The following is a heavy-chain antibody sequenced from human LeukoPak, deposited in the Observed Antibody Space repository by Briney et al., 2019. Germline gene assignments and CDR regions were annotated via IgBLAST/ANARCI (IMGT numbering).Heavy chain of an antibody. CDR2: MNPNSGNT. CDR3: ARAHVTGYSYGQNWFDP. J-gene: IGHJ5*02. D-gene: IGHD5-18*01. Sequence: GASVKVSCKASGYTFTSYDINWVRQATGQGLEWMGWMNPNSGNTGYAQKFQGRVTITRNTSISTAYMELSSLRSEDTAVYYCARAHVTGYSYGQNWFDPWGQGTLVTVSS. V-gene: IGHV1-8*03. CDR1: GYTFTSYD.